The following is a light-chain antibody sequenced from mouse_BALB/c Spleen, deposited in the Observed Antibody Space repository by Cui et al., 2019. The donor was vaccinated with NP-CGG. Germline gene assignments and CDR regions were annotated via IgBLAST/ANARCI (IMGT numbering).Light chain of an antibody. Sequence: QAVVTQESALTTSPGETVTLTCRSSTVAVTTSNYANWVQEQPDHLFTGLIGGTNNRAPGVPARFSGSLIGDKAALTITGAQTEDEAIYFCALWYSNHWVFGGGTKLTVL. CDR3: ALWYSNHWV. CDR1: TVAVTTSNY. CDR2: GTN. J-gene: IGLJ1*01. V-gene: IGLV1*01.